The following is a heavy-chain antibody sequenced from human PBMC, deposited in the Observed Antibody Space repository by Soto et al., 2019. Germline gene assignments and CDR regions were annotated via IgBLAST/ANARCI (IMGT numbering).Heavy chain of an antibody. V-gene: IGHV3-33*06. CDR2: IWYDGINK. D-gene: IGHD6-13*01. CDR1: GFTFSIYG. CDR3: AKDRGIAAAGTYGHFDY. J-gene: IGHJ4*02. Sequence: PGGSLRLSCAASGFTFSIYGMHWVRQAPGKGLEWVGVIWYDGINKYYADSVKGRFTISRDNSKNTLYLEMNSLRAEDTAVYYCAKDRGIAAAGTYGHFDYWGQGTLVTVSS.